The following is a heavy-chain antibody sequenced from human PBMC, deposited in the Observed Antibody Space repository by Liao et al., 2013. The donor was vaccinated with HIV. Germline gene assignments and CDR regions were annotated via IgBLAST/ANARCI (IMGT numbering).Heavy chain of an antibody. D-gene: IGHD2-2*02. Sequence: QVQLQQWGAGLLKPSETLSLSCAVYGGSFSGYYWSWIRQPPGKGLEWIGEVNHSGNSNYNPSLKSRLTISVDTSKKQFSLTLSSVTAADTAVYYCAGVPLTAAVPPTISPSFDYWGQGTLVTVSS. V-gene: IGHV4-34*01. CDR3: AGVPLTAAVPPTISPSFDY. CDR2: VNHSGNS. CDR1: GGSFSGYY. J-gene: IGHJ4*02.